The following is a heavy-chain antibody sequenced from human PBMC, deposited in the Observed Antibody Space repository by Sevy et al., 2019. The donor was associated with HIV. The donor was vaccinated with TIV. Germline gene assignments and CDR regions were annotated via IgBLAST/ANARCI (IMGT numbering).Heavy chain of an antibody. CDR1: GFTFDDYA. D-gene: IGHD3-9*01. V-gene: IGHV3-9*01. Sequence: GGSLRLSCAASGFTFDDYAMHWVRQAPGKGLEWVSGISWNSGSIGYADSVKGRFTISRDNAKNSLYLQMNSLRAEDTAFYYCAKASYYDILTPNWFDPWGQGTLVTVSS. CDR3: AKASYYDILTPNWFDP. CDR2: ISWNSGSI. J-gene: IGHJ5*02.